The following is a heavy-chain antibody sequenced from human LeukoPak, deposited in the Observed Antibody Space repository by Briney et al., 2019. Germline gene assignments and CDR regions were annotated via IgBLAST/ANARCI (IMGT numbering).Heavy chain of an antibody. D-gene: IGHD6-13*01. V-gene: IGHV4-34*01. J-gene: IGHJ4*02. CDR1: GGSFSGYY. CDR3: ASTRIAEYYFDY. CDR2: INHSGST. Sequence: SETLSLTCAVYGGSFSGYYWSWIRQPPGKGLEWIGEINHSGSTNYNPSLKSRVTISIDTSKNQFSLKLTSVTAADTAVYYCASTRIAEYYFDYWGQGTLVSASS.